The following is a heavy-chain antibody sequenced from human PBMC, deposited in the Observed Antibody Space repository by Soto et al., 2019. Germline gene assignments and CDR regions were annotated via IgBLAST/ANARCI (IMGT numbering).Heavy chain of an antibody. J-gene: IGHJ3*02. CDR1: GFTFSYYY. D-gene: IGHD3-22*01. Sequence: GGSLRLSCAASGFTFSYYYMSWIRQAPGKGLEWVSYISSSGSTIYYADSVKGRFTISRDNAKNSLYLQMNSLRAEDTAVYYCAXDVRITMIVVVSRAFDIWGQGTMVTVSS. V-gene: IGHV3-11*01. CDR2: ISSSGSTI. CDR3: AXDVRITMIVVVSRAFDI.